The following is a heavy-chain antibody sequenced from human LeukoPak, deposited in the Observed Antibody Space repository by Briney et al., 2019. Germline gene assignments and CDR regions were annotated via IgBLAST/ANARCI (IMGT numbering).Heavy chain of an antibody. CDR3: ARQLGDTANWFDP. D-gene: IGHD5-18*01. CDR1: GGSISSGSYY. V-gene: IGHV4-61*02. J-gene: IGHJ5*02. CDR2: IYTSGST. Sequence: SQTLSLTCTVSGGSISSGSYYWSWIRQPAGKGLEWIGRIYTSGSTNYNPSLKSRVTISVDTSKNQFSLKLSSVTAADTAVYYCARQLGDTANWFDPWGQGTLVTVSS.